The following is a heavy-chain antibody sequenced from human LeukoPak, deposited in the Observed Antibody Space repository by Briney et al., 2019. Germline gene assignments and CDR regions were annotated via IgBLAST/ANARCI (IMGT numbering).Heavy chain of an antibody. Sequence: PGGSLRLSCAASGFTFSSYSMNWVRQAPGKGLEWVSYISSSGDTKYYADSAKGRITISRDNAENSLYLQMNSLRDEDTAVYYCAVEGYCSGGSCYTNWFDPWGQGTLVTVSS. J-gene: IGHJ5*02. CDR3: AVEGYCSGGSCYTNWFDP. D-gene: IGHD2-15*01. V-gene: IGHV3-48*02. CDR2: ISSSGDTK. CDR1: GFTFSSYS.